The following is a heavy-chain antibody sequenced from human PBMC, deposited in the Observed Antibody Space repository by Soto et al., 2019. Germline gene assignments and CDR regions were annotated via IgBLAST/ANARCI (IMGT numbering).Heavy chain of an antibody. CDR3: ARGRLVRVFPRPPTWFDP. V-gene: IGHV4-34*01. Sequence: SETVSLTCAVYGGSFRGYYWSWIRQPPGEGLEWIGEINHSGSTNYNPSLKSRVTISVDTSKNQFSLKLSSVTAADTAVYYCARGRLVRVFPRPPTWFDPWGQGTLVTVSS. CDR2: INHSGST. J-gene: IGHJ5*02. CDR1: GGSFRGYY. D-gene: IGHD6-13*01.